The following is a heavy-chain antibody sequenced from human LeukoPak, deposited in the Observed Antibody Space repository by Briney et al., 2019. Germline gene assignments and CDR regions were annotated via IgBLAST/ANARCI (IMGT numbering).Heavy chain of an antibody. J-gene: IGHJ4*02. CDR1: GFIFSHYG. D-gene: IGHD4-17*01. Sequence: GGSLRLSCAASGFIFSHYGMNWVRQAPGKGLEWVSGITSRSTTYYADSVKGRFTISRDNSKNTPYLQMNSLRAEDMAVYYCAKCRRSTLTTGYFFDYWGQGNLVTVSS. CDR2: ITSRSTT. CDR3: AKCRRSTLTTGYFFDY. V-gene: IGHV3-23*01.